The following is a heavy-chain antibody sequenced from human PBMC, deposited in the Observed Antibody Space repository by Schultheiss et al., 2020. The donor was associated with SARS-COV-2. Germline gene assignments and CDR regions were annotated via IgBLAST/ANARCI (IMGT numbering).Heavy chain of an antibody. D-gene: IGHD6-13*01. V-gene: IGHV4-34*01. CDR1: GGSFSGYY. CDR2: INHSGST. J-gene: IGHJ4*02. Sequence: GSLRLSCAVYGGSFSGYYWSWIRQPPGKGLEWIGEINHSGSTNYNPSLKSRVTISVDTSKNQFSLKLSSVTAADTAVYYCARASYSNCLDYWGQGTLVTVAS. CDR3: ARASYSNCLDY.